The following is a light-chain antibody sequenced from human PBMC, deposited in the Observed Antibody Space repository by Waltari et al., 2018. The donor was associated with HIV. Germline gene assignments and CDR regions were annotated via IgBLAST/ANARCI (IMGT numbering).Light chain of an antibody. CDR3: QVWDSDAYV. V-gene: IGLV3-21*01. J-gene: IGLJ1*01. CDR1: HIGSKN. Sequence: SYVLTQPPSVSVAPGQPATLTCAGNHIGSKNVHWYQQRPGQAPVLVINLDKQRPSGIPERLSGSNSGGSAALTITEVEAGDEADYYCQVWDSDAYVFGPGTRLTV. CDR2: LDK.